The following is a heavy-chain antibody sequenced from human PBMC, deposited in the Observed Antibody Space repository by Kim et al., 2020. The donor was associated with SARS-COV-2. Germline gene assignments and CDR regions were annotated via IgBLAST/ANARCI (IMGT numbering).Heavy chain of an antibody. CDR3: ASSGQGVAASLDY. CDR2: ISSNGGST. Sequence: GGSLRLSCAASGFTFSSYAMHWVRQAPGKGLEYVSAISSNGGSTYYANSVKGRFTISRDNSKNTLYLQMGSLRAEDMAVYYCASSGQGVAASLDYWGQGTLVTVSS. CDR1: GFTFSSYA. J-gene: IGHJ4*02. D-gene: IGHD2-15*01. V-gene: IGHV3-64*01.